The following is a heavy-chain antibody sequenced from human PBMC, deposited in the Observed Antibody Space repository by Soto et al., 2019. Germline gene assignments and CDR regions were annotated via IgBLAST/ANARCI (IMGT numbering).Heavy chain of an antibody. CDR1: GFTFSNAW. CDR2: IKSKTDGGTT. D-gene: IGHD6-13*01. V-gene: IGHV3-15*01. Sequence: GGSLRLSCAASGFTFSNAWTSWVRQAPGKGLEWVGRIKSKTDGGTTDYAAPVKGRFTISRDDSKNTLYLQMNSLKTEDTAVYYCTTVRVAALYYYYYGMDVWGQGTTVTVSS. J-gene: IGHJ6*02. CDR3: TTVRVAALYYYYYGMDV.